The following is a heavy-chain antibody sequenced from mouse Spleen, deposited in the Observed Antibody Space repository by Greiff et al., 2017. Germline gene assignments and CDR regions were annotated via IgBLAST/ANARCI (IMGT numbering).Heavy chain of an antibody. D-gene: IGHD1-1*01. CDR2: INPNNGGT. Sequence: EVKLQQSGPELVKPGASVKIPCKASGYTFTDYNMDWVKQSHGKSLEWIGDINPNNGGTIYNQKFKGKATLTVDKSSSTAYMELRSLTSEDTAVYYCARETVVEGVYAMDYWGQGTSVTVSS. V-gene: IGHV1-18*01. J-gene: IGHJ4*01. CDR1: GYTFTDYN. CDR3: ARETVVEGVYAMDY.